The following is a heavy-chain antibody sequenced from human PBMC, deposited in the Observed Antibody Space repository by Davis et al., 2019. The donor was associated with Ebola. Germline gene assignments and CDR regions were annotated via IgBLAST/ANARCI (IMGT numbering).Heavy chain of an antibody. CDR2: ISGSGGST. V-gene: IGHV3-23*01. CDR1: GFTFSSYA. CDR3: AKDLPRLPISP. J-gene: IGHJ5*02. D-gene: IGHD1-14*01. Sequence: GESLKISCAASGFTFSSYAMSWVRQAPGKGLEWVSAISGSGGSTYYADSVKGRFTISRDNSKNTLYLQMNSLRAEDTAVYYCAKDLPRLPISPWGQGTLVTVSS.